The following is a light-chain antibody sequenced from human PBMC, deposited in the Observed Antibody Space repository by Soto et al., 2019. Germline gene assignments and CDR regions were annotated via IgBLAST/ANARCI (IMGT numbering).Light chain of an antibody. CDR2: EVS. Sequence: QSALTQPPSASGSPGQSVTISCIGTSSDVGGYNYVSWYQQHPGKATKLMIYEVSKRPSGVPFRFSGSKSGNTASLTISGLQSEDEADYYCSSYAASNNLGVFGGGTKVTVL. J-gene: IGLJ2*01. V-gene: IGLV2-8*01. CDR1: SSDVGGYNY. CDR3: SSYAASNNLGV.